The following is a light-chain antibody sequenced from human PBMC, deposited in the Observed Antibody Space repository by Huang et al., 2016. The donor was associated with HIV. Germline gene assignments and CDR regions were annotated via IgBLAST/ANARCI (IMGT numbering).Light chain of an antibody. Sequence: EVVLTQSPATLSLSPGGRATLSCRASQSVGTNLAWYQQKPGQAPRLLIFDASRRATGIPARFSGSGSGTDFTPTISSLEPEDFAVYYCQRYTFGQGTKLEIK. V-gene: IGKV3-11*01. CDR1: QSVGTN. CDR3: QRYT. J-gene: IGKJ2*01. CDR2: DAS.